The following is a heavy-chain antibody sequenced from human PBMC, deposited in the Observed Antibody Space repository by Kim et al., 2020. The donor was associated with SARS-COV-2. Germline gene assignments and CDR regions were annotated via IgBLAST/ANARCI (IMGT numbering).Heavy chain of an antibody. D-gene: IGHD6-13*01. CDR1: GGSFSGYY. CDR3: ASPRSSWYRGPLDV. V-gene: IGHV4-34*01. J-gene: IGHJ6*02. Sequence: SETLSLTCAVYGGSFSGYYWSWIRQPTGKGLEWIGEINHSGSTNYNPSLKSRVTISVDTSKNQFSLKLSSVTAADTAVYYCASPRSSWYRGPLDVWGQGTTVTVSS. CDR2: INHSGST.